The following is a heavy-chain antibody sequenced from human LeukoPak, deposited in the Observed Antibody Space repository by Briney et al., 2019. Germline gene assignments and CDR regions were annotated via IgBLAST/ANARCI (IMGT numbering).Heavy chain of an antibody. D-gene: IGHD5-18*01. CDR3: ARVRYSYGSGYFDY. CDR2: INPSGGST. V-gene: IGHV1-46*01. J-gene: IGHJ4*02. CDR1: GYTFTSYG. Sequence: ASVKVSCKASGYTFTSYGISRVRQAPGQGLEWMGIINPSGGSTSYAQKFQGRVTMTRDTSTSTVYMELSSLRSEDTAVYYCARVRYSYGSGYFDYWGQGTLVTVSS.